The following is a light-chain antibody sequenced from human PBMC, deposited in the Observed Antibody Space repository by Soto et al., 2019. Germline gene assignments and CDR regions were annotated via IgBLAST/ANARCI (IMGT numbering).Light chain of an antibody. V-gene: IGKV1-27*01. Sequence: DIQMTQSPSSLSASVRDRVTITCRASQGISNYLAWYQQKPGKVPKLLIYAASTLQSGVPSRFSGSGSGTEFTITISSLQPEDVATYYCKKYDSAPWTFGQWTKVEIK. CDR3: KKYDSAPWT. CDR2: AAS. CDR1: QGISNY. J-gene: IGKJ1*01.